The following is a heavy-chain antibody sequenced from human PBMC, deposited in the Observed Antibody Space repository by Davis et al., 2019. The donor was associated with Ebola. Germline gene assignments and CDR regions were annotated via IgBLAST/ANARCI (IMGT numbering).Heavy chain of an antibody. J-gene: IGHJ4*02. D-gene: IGHD1-26*01. V-gene: IGHV1-18*04. CDR2: ISAYNGNT. Sequence: ASVKVSCKASGYTFTSYGISWVRQAPGQGLEWMGWISAYNGNTNYAQKFQGRVTMTEDTSTNTAYMELSSLRSEDTAVYYCTVGGIGGMGDYWGQGTLVTVSS. CDR1: GYTFTSYG. CDR3: TVGGIGGMGDY.